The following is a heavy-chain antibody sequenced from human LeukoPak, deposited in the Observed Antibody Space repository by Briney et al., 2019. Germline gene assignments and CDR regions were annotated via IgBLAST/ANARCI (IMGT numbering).Heavy chain of an antibody. V-gene: IGHV3-21*01. Sequence: GGSLRLSCAASGFTFNSYSMNWVRQAPGKGLEWVSSISGSNSYIYYADSMKGRFTISRDNAKNSLYLQMNSLRAEDTAVYYCARRGGFGDAFDIWGQGTMVTVSS. CDR2: ISGSNSYI. D-gene: IGHD3-16*01. CDR1: GFTFNSYS. CDR3: ARRGGFGDAFDI. J-gene: IGHJ3*02.